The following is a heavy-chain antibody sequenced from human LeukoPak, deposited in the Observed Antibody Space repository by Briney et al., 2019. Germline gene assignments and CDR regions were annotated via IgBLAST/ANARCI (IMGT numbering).Heavy chain of an antibody. J-gene: IGHJ4*02. CDR3: AKDRKVFGSGYYPRDFDY. V-gene: IGHV3-30*18. D-gene: IGHD3-3*01. Sequence: GGSLRLSCAALGITFSSYGMHWVRQAPGKGLEWVAVISYDGSNKYYADSVKGRFTISRDNSKNTLYLQMNSLRAEDTAVYYCAKDRKVFGSGYYPRDFDYWGQGTLVTVSS. CDR2: ISYDGSNK. CDR1: GITFSSYG.